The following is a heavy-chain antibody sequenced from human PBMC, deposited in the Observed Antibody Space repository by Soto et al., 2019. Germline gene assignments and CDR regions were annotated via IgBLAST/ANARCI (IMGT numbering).Heavy chain of an antibody. CDR1: GYTFTSYG. Sequence: ASVKVSCKASGYTFTSYGISWVRQAPGQGLEWMGWISAYNGNTNYAQKLQGRVTMTTDTSTSTAYMELRSLRSDDTAVYYCAVLTGGNSGYYFDYWGQGTLVTVSS. D-gene: IGHD2-21*02. V-gene: IGHV1-18*01. CDR2: ISAYNGNT. CDR3: AVLTGGNSGYYFDY. J-gene: IGHJ4*02.